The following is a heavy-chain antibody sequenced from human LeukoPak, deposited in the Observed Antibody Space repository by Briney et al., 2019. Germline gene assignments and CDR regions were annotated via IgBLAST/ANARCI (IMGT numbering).Heavy chain of an antibody. CDR3: ARANSSGGAFDI. J-gene: IGHJ3*02. D-gene: IGHD2/OR15-2a*01. V-gene: IGHV4-31*03. CDR2: IYYSGST. CDR1: GGSISSGGYY. Sequence: SQTLSLTCTVSGGSISSGGYYWSWIRQHPGKGLEWIGYIYYSGSTYYNPSLKSRVTISVDTSKNQFSLKLSSVTAADTAVYYCARANSSGGAFDIWGQGTMVTVSS.